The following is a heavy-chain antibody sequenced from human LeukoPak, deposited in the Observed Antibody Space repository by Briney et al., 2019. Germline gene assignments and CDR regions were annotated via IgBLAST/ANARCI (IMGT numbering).Heavy chain of an antibody. D-gene: IGHD3-22*01. J-gene: IGHJ3*02. CDR3: ASSYYYDSSGYHNAFDI. CDR1: GGTFSSYA. CDR2: IIPIFGTA. Sequence: GASVKVSCKASGGTFSSYAISWVRQAPGQGLEWMGGIIPIFGTANYAQKFQGRVTITADESTSTAYMELSSLRSEDTAVYYCASSYYYDSSGYHNAFDIWGQGTMVTVSS. V-gene: IGHV1-69*13.